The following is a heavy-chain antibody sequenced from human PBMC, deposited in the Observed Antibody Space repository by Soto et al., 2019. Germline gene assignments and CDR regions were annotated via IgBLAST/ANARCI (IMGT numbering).Heavy chain of an antibody. D-gene: IGHD2-8*01. CDR2: IKSDGSST. J-gene: IGHJ4*02. CDR3: ARDRGGGLGYRPNGESYVDAY. CDR1: GFTFSNYW. Sequence: EVQLVESGGGLVQPGGSLRLSCAASGFTFSNYWMHWVRQGPGKGLVWVSRIKSDGSSTTYADSVKGRFTISRDNAKNTLYLQMNRLRAVDTAVDFSARDRGGGLGYRPNGESYVDAYWGQGTLVTVSS. V-gene: IGHV3-74*01.